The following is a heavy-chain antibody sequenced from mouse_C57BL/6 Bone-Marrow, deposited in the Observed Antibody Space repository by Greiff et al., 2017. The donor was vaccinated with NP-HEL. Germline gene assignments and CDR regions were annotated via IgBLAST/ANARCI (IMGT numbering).Heavy chain of an antibody. D-gene: IGHD1-1*01. V-gene: IGHV5-12*01. CDR1: GFTFSDYY. Sequence: EVKLVESGGGLVQPGGSLKLSCAASGFTFSDYYMYWVRQTPEKRLEWVAYISNGGGSTYYPDTVKGRFTISRDNAKNTLYLQMSRLKSEDTAMYYCARQIYYYGSSYDYAMDYWGQGTSVTVSS. J-gene: IGHJ4*01. CDR3: ARQIYYYGSSYDYAMDY. CDR2: ISNGGGST.